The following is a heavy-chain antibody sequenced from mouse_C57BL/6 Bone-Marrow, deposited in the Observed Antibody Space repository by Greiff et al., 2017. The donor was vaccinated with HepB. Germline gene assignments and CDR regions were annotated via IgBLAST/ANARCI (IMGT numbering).Heavy chain of an antibody. CDR3: ACYGNYPFAY. J-gene: IGHJ3*01. CDR1: GYTFTSYW. D-gene: IGHD2-1*01. Sequence: QVQLQQPGAELVMPGASVKLSCKASGYTFTSYWMHWVKQRPGQGLEWIGEIDPSDSYTNYNQKFKGKSTLTVDKSSSTAYMQLSSLTSEDSAVYYCACYGNYPFAYWGQGTLVTVSA. CDR2: IDPSDSYT. V-gene: IGHV1-69*01.